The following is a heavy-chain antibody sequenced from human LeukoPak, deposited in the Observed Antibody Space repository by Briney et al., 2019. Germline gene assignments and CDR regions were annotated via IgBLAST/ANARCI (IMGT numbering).Heavy chain of an antibody. CDR3: ARGVTRYCSSTSCYYFDY. V-gene: IGHV3-33*01. CDR2: IWYDGRNK. Sequence: GGSLRLSCAASGFTFSSYGMHWVRQAPGKGLEWVAVIWYDGRNKYYADSVKGRFTISRDNSKNTLYLQMNSLRAEDTAVYYCARGVTRYCSSTSCYYFDYWGQGTLVTVSS. D-gene: IGHD2-2*01. CDR1: GFTFSSYG. J-gene: IGHJ4*02.